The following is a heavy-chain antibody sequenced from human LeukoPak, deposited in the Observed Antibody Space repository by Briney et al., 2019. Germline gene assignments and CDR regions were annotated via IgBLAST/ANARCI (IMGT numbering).Heavy chain of an antibody. CDR1: GFTFSSYG. CDR2: IYRGGTT. Sequence: GGTLRLSCAASGFTFSSYGMSWVRQAPGKGLEWVSIIYRGGTTYYADSVKGRFTISRDTSRNTIYLQMNSLRAEDTAVYYCARDYGSGSYWVGNDYWGQGTLVTVSS. V-gene: IGHV3-23*03. J-gene: IGHJ4*02. D-gene: IGHD3-10*01. CDR3: ARDYGSGSYWVGNDY.